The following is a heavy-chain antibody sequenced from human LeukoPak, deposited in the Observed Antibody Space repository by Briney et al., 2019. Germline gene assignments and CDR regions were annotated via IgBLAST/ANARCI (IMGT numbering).Heavy chain of an antibody. Sequence: SETLSLTCTVAGGSMSSSNYYWGWIRQPPGKGLEWIGSIYYSRSTHYNPSLKSRVTISVDTSKKQFFLKLSSVTAADTAVYYCARNVSMVRGVTRLNWFDPWGQGTLVTVSS. V-gene: IGHV4-39*01. CDR1: GGSMSSSNYY. D-gene: IGHD3-10*01. CDR3: ARNVSMVRGVTRLNWFDP. CDR2: IYYSRST. J-gene: IGHJ5*02.